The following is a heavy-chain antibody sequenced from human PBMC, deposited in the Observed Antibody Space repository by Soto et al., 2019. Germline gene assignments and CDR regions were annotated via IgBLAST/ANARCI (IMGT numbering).Heavy chain of an antibody. CDR1: GGSISSYY. CDR3: ARVVAARPGWFDP. J-gene: IGHJ5*02. D-gene: IGHD6-6*01. V-gene: IGHV4-59*01. CDR2: IYYSGST. Sequence: SETLSLTCTVSGGSISSYYWSWIRQLPGKGLEWIGYIYYSGSTNYNPSLKSRVTISVDTSKNQFSLKLSSVTAADTAVYYCARVVAARPGWFDPWGQGTLVTVSS.